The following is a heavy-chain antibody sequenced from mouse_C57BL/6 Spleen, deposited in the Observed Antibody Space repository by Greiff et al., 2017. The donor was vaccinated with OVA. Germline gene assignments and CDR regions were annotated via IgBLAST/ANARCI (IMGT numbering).Heavy chain of an antibody. CDR2: INPNYGTT. D-gene: IGHD1-1*01. V-gene: IGHV1-39*01. CDR3: ATEGGYYGSREMDY. CDR1: GYSFTDYN. J-gene: IGHJ4*01. Sequence: VQLQQSGPELVKPGASVKISCKASGYSFTDYNMNWVKQSNGQSLEWIGVINPNYGTTSYNQKFKGKATLTVDQSSSTAYMQLTSLTSEDSAVYYCATEGGYYGSREMDYWGQGTTVTVSS.